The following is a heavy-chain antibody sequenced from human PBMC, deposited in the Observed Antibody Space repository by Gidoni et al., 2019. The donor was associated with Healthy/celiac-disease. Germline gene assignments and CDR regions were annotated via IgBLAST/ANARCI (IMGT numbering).Heavy chain of an antibody. V-gene: IGHV3-21*01. CDR1: GFTFSSYS. J-gene: IGHJ4*02. CDR3: ARDVVVVPAAASNDLDY. Sequence: EVQLVESGGGLVKPGGSLRLSCAASGFTFSSYSMNWVRQAPGKGLEWVSSSSSSSSYIYYADSVKGRFTISRDNAKNSLYLQMNSLRAEDTAVYYCARDVVVVPAAASNDLDYWGQGTLVTVSS. D-gene: IGHD2-2*01. CDR2: SSSSSSYI.